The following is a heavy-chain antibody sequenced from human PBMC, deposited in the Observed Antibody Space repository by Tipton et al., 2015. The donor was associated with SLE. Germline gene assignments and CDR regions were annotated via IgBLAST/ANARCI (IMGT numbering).Heavy chain of an antibody. CDR2: FYYSGST. Sequence: TLSLTCAVYGGSFTGYYWSWIRQPPGKGLEWIGYFYYSGSTNYNPSLKSRVSMSVDTSKNQFSLKLTSVTAADTAVYYCARDSQGYCSGGRCYAGGWFDPWGQGTLVTVSS. D-gene: IGHD2-15*01. J-gene: IGHJ5*02. CDR1: GGSFTGYY. CDR3: ARDSQGYCSGGRCYAGGWFDP. V-gene: IGHV4-59*01.